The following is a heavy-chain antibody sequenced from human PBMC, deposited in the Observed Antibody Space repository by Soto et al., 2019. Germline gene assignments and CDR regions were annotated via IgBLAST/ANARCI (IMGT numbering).Heavy chain of an antibody. Sequence: EVQLVESGGGVVRPGGSLRLSCAASGFTFDDYGMSWVRQAPGKGLEWVSGINWNGGSSGYADSVKGRFTISRDNAKNSLYLQMNSLRAEDTALYYCARPTLEPYADYHYFGYWGQGTLVTVSS. J-gene: IGHJ4*02. CDR2: INWNGGSS. CDR1: GFTFDDYG. V-gene: IGHV3-20*04. CDR3: ARPTLEPYADYHYFGY. D-gene: IGHD4-17*01.